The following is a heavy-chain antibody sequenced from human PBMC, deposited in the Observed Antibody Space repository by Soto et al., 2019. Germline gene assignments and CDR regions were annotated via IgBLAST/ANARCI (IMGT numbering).Heavy chain of an antibody. CDR3: ARDLGGWPDY. CDR2: ISAGNGNT. D-gene: IGHD2-15*01. J-gene: IGHJ4*02. Sequence: AASVKVSCKASGYTFTSYAMHWVRQAPGQRLEWMGWISAGNGNTKYSQKFQGRVTITRDTSASTAYMELSSLRSEDTAVYYCARDLGGWPDYWGQGTLVTVSS. V-gene: IGHV1-3*01. CDR1: GYTFTSYA.